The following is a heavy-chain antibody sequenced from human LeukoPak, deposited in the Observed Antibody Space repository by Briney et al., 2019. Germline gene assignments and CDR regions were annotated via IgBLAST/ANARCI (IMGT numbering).Heavy chain of an antibody. CDR3: ARDRIAARLGWFDP. Sequence: ASVKVSCKASGYTFTGYYMHWVRQAPGQGLEWMGWINPNSGGTNYAQKFQGRVTMTRDTSISTAYMELSRLRSVDTAVYYCARDRIAARLGWFDPWGQGTLVTVSS. CDR2: INPNSGGT. J-gene: IGHJ5*02. V-gene: IGHV1-2*02. D-gene: IGHD6-6*01. CDR1: GYTFTGYY.